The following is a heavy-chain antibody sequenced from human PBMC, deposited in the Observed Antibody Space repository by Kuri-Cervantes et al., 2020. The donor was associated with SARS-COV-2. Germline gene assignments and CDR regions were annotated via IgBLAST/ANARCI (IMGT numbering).Heavy chain of an antibody. CDR3: ASGLLYDSSVIGQAGSPPGGGTHY. V-gene: IGHV3-48*01. CDR2: ISSSSSTI. Sequence: GGSLRLSCAASGFTFSSYSMNWVRQAPGKGLEWVSYISSSSSTIYYADSVKGRFTISRDNAKNSLYLQMNSLRAEDTAVYYCASGLLYDSSVIGQAGSPPGGGTHYWGQGTLVTVSS. CDR1: GFTFSSYS. D-gene: IGHD3-22*01. J-gene: IGHJ4*02.